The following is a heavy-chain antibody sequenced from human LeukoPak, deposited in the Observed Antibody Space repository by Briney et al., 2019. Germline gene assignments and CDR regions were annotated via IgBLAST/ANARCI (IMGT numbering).Heavy chain of an antibody. CDR1: GFTFSSYS. D-gene: IGHD3-22*01. V-gene: IGHV3-21*01. CDR3: AKSAPHRYDSSGELDY. Sequence: GGSLRLSCAASGFTFSSYSMNWVRQAPGKGLEWVSSISSSSSYIYYADSVKGRFTISRDNSKNTLYLQMNSLRAEDTAVYYCAKSAPHRYDSSGELDYWGQGTLVTVSS. CDR2: ISSSSSYI. J-gene: IGHJ4*02.